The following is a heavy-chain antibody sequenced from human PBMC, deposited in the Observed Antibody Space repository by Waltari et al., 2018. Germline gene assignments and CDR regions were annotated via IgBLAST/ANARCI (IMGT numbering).Heavy chain of an antibody. CDR2: IYHSGST. CDR3: ARGLEPHYFDY. D-gene: IGHD1-1*01. CDR1: GYSISSGYY. J-gene: IGHJ4*02. Sequence: QVQLQESGPGLVKPSETLSLTCAVSGYSISSGYYWGWIRQPPGKGLEWIGSIYHSGSTYYNPPLKSRVTISVDTSKNQFSLKLSSVTAADTAVYYCARGLEPHYFDYWGQGTLVTVSS. V-gene: IGHV4-38-2*01.